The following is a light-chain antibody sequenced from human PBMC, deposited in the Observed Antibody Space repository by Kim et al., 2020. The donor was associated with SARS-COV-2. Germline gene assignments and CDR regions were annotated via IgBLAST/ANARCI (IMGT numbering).Light chain of an antibody. CDR3: QAWDSSTGV. V-gene: IGLV3-1*01. CDR1: KLGDNY. CDR2: QDS. J-gene: IGLJ2*01. Sequence: VPPGQTASITCAGDKLGDNYACWYQLKPGQPPVLGTYQDSERPAGIPEGFSGSSSGNTATLTIGGTQAMDEADYYCQAWDSSTGVFGGGTQLTVL.